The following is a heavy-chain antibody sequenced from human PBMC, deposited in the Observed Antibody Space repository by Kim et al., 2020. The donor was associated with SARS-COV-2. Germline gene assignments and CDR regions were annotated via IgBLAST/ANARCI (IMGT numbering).Heavy chain of an antibody. V-gene: IGHV3-7*01. Sequence: GGSLRLSCAASGFTFGSYWMSWVRQAPGKGLEWVTNIKQDGSEKYYVDSVKGRFTISRDNAKNSLFLQMNSLRSEDTAVYYCAREHTFGGVIGNPLAVWGPGTTVTVSS. J-gene: IGHJ6*02. CDR2: IKQDGSEK. CDR3: AREHTFGGVIGNPLAV. CDR1: GFTFGSYW. D-gene: IGHD3-16*02.